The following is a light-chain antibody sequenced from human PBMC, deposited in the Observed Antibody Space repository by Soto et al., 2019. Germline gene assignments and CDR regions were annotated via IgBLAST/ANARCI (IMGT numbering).Light chain of an antibody. V-gene: IGKV3-20*01. CDR1: QSVSSNY. CDR2: GAS. CDR3: QQYGSSPRT. Sequence: EIVWTQSTGTLSLSPGERATLSCRASQSVSSNYLAWYQQKPGQAPRRLIYGASRRATGIPDRFSGSGSGTDFTLIISRLEPEDFAVYYCQQYGSSPRTFGQGTKVEIQ. J-gene: IGKJ1*01.